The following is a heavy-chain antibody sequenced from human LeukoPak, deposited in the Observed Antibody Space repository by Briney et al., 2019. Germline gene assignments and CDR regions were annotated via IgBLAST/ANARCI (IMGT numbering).Heavy chain of an antibody. CDR1: GGSISSTNHY. Sequence: SETLSLTCTVSGGSISSTNHYWGWIRQPPGKGLEWIGYIYYSGSTNYNPSLKSRITISVDTSKNQFSLKLTSVTAADTAMYYCARVVTTGSYFDYWGQGTLVTVSS. D-gene: IGHD4-17*01. CDR2: IYYSGST. CDR3: ARVVTTGSYFDY. J-gene: IGHJ4*02. V-gene: IGHV4-61*05.